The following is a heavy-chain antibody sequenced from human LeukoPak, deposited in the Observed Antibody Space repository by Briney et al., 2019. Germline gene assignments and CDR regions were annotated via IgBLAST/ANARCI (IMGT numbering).Heavy chain of an antibody. D-gene: IGHD3-10*01. J-gene: IGHJ6*02. CDR1: GFTFSSYA. CDR2: ISGSGGST. Sequence: GGSLRLSCAASGFTFSSYAMSWVRQAPGKGLEWVSAISGSGGSTYYADSVKGRFTISRDNSKNTPYLQMNSLRAEDTAVYYCAKRRGGGYYYYGMDVWGQGTTVTVSS. CDR3: AKRRGGGYYYYGMDV. V-gene: IGHV3-23*01.